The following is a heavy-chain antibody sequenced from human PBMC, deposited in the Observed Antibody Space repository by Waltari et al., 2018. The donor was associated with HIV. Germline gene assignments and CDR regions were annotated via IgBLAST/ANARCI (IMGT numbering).Heavy chain of an antibody. CDR1: GFTFNSYS. CDR3: ARDSRDNSWSLNFFDP. V-gene: IGHV3-21*01. CDR2: ISSSGTFT. Sequence: EVQLVESGGGPVKPGGSLRLSCRASGFTFNSYSLNWVRQAPGKGLKWISSISSSGTFTHYADSVNGRFTISRDNANKSVYLQMNSLRAEDTAVYYCARDSRDNSWSLNFFDPWGQGTLVTVSS. D-gene: IGHD6-13*01. J-gene: IGHJ5*02.